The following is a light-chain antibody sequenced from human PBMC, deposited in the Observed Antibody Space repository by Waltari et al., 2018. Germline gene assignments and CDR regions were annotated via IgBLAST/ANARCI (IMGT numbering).Light chain of an antibody. J-gene: IGKJ2*01. CDR2: WAS. V-gene: IGKV4-1*01. CDR1: QNLLRSYNFKNY. CDR3: QQYYSTPPT. Sequence: DVVMTQSPDSLAVSLGERATINCKSSQNLLRSYNFKNYLSWYQQKPGQPPKLLIYWASTRESGVPDRFSGSGSGTNFTLTISGLQAEDVAVYYCQQYYSTPPTFGQGTKLKIK.